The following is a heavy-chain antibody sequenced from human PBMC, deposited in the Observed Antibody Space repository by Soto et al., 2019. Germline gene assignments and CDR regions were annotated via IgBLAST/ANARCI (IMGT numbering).Heavy chain of an antibody. V-gene: IGHV1-8*01. CDR2: MNPNSGNT. CDR1: GYTFTSYD. CDR3: ASLGAARPGYYYYYMDV. D-gene: IGHD6-6*01. Sequence: ASVKVSCKASGYTFTSYDINGVRQATGQGLEWMGWMNPNSGNTGYAQKFQGRVTMTRNTSISTAYMELSSLRSEDTAVYYCASLGAARPGYYYYYMDVWGKGTTVTVSS. J-gene: IGHJ6*03.